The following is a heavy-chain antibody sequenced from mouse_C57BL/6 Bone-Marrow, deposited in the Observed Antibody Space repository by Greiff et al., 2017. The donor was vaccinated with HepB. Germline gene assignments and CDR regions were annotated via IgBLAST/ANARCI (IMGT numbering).Heavy chain of an antibody. D-gene: IGHD1-1*01. V-gene: IGHV1-55*01. CDR1: GYTFTSYW. J-gene: IGHJ1*03. Sequence: QVQLQQPGAELVKPGASVKMSCKASGYTFTSYWITWVKQRPGQGLEWIGDIYPGSGSTNYNEKFKSKATLTVETSSSTAYMQLSSLTSEDSAVYYCARRDYGSSSLWYFDVWGTGTTVTVSS. CDR2: IYPGSGST. CDR3: ARRDYGSSSLWYFDV.